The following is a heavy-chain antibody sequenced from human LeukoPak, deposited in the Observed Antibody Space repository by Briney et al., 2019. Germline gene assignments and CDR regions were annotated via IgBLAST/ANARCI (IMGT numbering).Heavy chain of an antibody. Sequence: GGPLRLSCAASGFTFSNYWMRWVRQAPGKGLEWVANIKQDGSEKYYVDSVKGRFTISRDNAKNSLYLQMNSLRAEDTAVYYCTREDHSNYNYWGQGTLVTVSS. J-gene: IGHJ4*02. CDR3: TREDHSNYNY. D-gene: IGHD4-11*01. CDR2: IKQDGSEK. CDR1: GFTFSNYW. V-gene: IGHV3-7*01.